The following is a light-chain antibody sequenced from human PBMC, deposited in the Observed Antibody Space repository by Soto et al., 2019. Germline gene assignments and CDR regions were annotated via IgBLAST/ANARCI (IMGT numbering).Light chain of an antibody. V-gene: IGKV3-15*01. CDR1: QSVSDN. Sequence: EVLMTQSPDTLYVSPGERVTLSCRASQSVSDNLAWYQQKPGQAPRLLIYGASTRATGIPARFSGSGSGTEFTLTISSLQSEDFAVYYCQQYNNWPRTFGQGTKVDSK. J-gene: IGKJ1*01. CDR3: QQYNNWPRT. CDR2: GAS.